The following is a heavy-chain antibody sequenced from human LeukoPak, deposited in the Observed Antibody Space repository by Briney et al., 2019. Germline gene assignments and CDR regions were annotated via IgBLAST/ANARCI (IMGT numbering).Heavy chain of an antibody. CDR2: IWYDGNNK. D-gene: IGHD2-15*01. J-gene: IGHJ4*02. V-gene: IGHV3-33*01. Sequence: GGPLRLSCAASGFTFSSYGMHWVRQAPGKGLEWVALIWYDGNNKYYADSVKGRFTISRDNSKNTLYLQMNSLRAEDTAVYYCARQYCSGGDCYFFVWGQGTLVTVSS. CDR3: ARQYCSGGDCYFFV. CDR1: GFTFSSYG.